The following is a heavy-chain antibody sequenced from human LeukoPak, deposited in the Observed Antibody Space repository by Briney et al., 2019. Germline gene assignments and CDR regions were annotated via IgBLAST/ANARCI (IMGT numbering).Heavy chain of an antibody. J-gene: IGHJ4*02. V-gene: IGHV3-30*02. CDR3: ATDPPVSRTFGGPIATLYFDY. CDR1: GFTFSSYG. Sequence: PGGSLRLSCAASGFTFSSYGMHWVRQAPGKGLEWVAFIRYDGSNKYYADSVKGRFTISRDNSKNTLYLQLNSLRGDDTAVYYCATDPPVSRTFGGPIATLYFDYWGQGALVTVSS. CDR2: IRYDGSNK. D-gene: IGHD3-16*02.